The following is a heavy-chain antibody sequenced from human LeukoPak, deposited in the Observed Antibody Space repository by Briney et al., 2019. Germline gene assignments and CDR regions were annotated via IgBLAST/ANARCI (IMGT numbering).Heavy chain of an antibody. D-gene: IGHD6-13*01. CDR2: MNPNSGNT. CDR3: ARAASYSSSGKTRKNYYFDY. J-gene: IGHJ4*02. V-gene: IGHV1-8*01. CDR1: GYTFTSYD. Sequence: ASVKVSXKASGYTFTSYDINWVRQATGQGLEWMGWMNPNSGNTGYAQKFQGRVTMTRNTSISTAYMELSSLRSEDTAVYYCARAASYSSSGKTRKNYYFDYWGQGTLVTASS.